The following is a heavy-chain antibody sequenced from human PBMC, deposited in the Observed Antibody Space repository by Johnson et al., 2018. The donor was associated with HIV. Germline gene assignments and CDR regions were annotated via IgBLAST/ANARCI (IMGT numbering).Heavy chain of an antibody. V-gene: IGHV3-7*01. J-gene: IGHJ3*02. CDR3: ARGSSYYYDSSGSDAFDI. Sequence: EVQLVESGGGLVQPGRSLRLSCAASGFTFSSYWMSWVRQAPGKGLEWVANIKQDGSEKYYVDSVKGRFTISRENAKNSLYLQMNSLRAGDTAVYYCARGSSYYYDSSGSDAFDIWGQGTMVTVSS. CDR1: GFTFSSYW. CDR2: IKQDGSEK. D-gene: IGHD3-22*01.